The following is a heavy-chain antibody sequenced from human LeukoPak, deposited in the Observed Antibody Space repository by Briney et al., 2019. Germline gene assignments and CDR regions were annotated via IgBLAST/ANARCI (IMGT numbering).Heavy chain of an antibody. CDR2: ISAYNGNT. J-gene: IGHJ4*02. Sequence: ASVKVSCKASGYTFTSYGISWVRQARGQGLEWMGWISAYNGNTNYAQKLQGRVTMTTDTSTSTAYMELRSLRSDDTAVYYCARMSVTMIVDPSDYWGQGTLVTVSS. D-gene: IGHD3-22*01. CDR1: GYTFTSYG. CDR3: ARMSVTMIVDPSDY. V-gene: IGHV1-18*01.